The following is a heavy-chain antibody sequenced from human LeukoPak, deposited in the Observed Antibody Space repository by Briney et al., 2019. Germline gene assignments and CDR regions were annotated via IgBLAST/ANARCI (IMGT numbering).Heavy chain of an antibody. D-gene: IGHD5-24*01. CDR1: GFTFSSYW. V-gene: IGHV3-74*01. CDR2: INTDGGST. CDR3: VRPTIDGYEFDY. Sequence: GGSLRLSCAASGFTFSSYWMHWVRQAPGKGLVWVSRINTDGGSTNYADSVKGRFTTSRDNAKNTLYLQMNSLRAEDTALYYCVRPTIDGYEFDYWGQGTLVTVSS. J-gene: IGHJ4*02.